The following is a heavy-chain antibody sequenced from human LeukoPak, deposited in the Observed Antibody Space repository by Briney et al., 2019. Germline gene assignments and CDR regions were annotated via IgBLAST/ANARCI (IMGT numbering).Heavy chain of an antibody. Sequence: GGSLRLSCAASGFTFSSYGMHWVRQAPGKGLEWVAFIRYDGSNKYYADSVKGRFTISRDNSKNTLYLQMNSLRAEDTAVYYCARVSIAARPPENYWGQGTLVTVSS. CDR3: ARVSIAARPPENY. D-gene: IGHD6-6*01. J-gene: IGHJ4*02. CDR2: IRYDGSNK. CDR1: GFTFSSYG. V-gene: IGHV3-30*02.